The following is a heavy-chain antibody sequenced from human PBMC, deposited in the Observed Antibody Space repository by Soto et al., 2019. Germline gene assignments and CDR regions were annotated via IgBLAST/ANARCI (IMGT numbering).Heavy chain of an antibody. CDR2: INPHSGDT. Sequence: ASVKVSCKASGYTFTGYYMHWIRQAPGQGLEWLGWINPHSGDTNSAQKFQDRVSMTSDSSISTAYMSLSRLTSDDTAVYFCAREENCSDGICYSEYFQRWGQGTLVTVSS. J-gene: IGHJ1*01. CDR1: GYTFTGYY. D-gene: IGHD2-15*01. V-gene: IGHV1-2*02. CDR3: AREENCSDGICYSEYFQR.